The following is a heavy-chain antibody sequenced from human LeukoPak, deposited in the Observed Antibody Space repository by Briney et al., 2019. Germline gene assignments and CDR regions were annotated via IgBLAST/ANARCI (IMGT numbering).Heavy chain of an antibody. J-gene: IGHJ4*02. Sequence: PGRSLTLSCAASGFTFSDYAMHWVRQAPGKGLEWVAVISFDGVRKYYVDSVKGRFIISRDNSENTLFLHMSSLRTEDTAVYYCAKERQSSGYFDSWGQGALVTVSS. V-gene: IGHV3-30*04. CDR2: ISFDGVRK. CDR1: GFTFSDYA. D-gene: IGHD3-10*01. CDR3: AKERQSSGYFDS.